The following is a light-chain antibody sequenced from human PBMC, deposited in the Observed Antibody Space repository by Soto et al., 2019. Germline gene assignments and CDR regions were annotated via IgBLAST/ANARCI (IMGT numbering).Light chain of an antibody. CDR1: QSVGSN. CDR3: QHYGSSPRT. CDR2: KAS. Sequence: EIVMTQSPATLSVSPGERATVSCRASQSVGSNLAWYQQKPGQAPKLLIYKASTINSGIPDRASGSGSGTDFTLTISRLEPEDFAVYYCQHYGSSPRTFGQGTKVDIK. J-gene: IGKJ1*01. V-gene: IGKV3-20*01.